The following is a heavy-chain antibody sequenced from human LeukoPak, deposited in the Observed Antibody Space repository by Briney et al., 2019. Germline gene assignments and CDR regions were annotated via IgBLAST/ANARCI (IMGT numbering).Heavy chain of an antibody. D-gene: IGHD3-22*01. CDR2: IRSRDGTV. CDR1: GFTFSYYS. J-gene: IGHJ4*02. Sequence: PGGSLRLSCVASGFTFSYYSMNWARQAPGKGLEWISYIRSRDGTVSYADSVKGRFTISRDNSKNTLYVQVNSLGTEDTAAYYCAKGSYYDSSGSFYFDYWGQGTLVTVSS. CDR3: AKGSYYDSSGSFYFDY. V-gene: IGHV3-23*01.